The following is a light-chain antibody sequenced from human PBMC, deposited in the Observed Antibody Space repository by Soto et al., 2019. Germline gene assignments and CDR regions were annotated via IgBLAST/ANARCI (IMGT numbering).Light chain of an antibody. CDR1: ASDVGSYNL. Sequence: QSALSQPASVSGSPGQSITISCTGSASDVGSYNLVSWYQQHPGKAPKLVIYEVTKRPSGISSRFSGSKSGITASLTISGLQAEDGGDYYCCSYAGARTYALFGGGTKVTVL. V-gene: IGLV2-23*02. CDR3: CSYAGARTYAL. J-gene: IGLJ3*02. CDR2: EVT.